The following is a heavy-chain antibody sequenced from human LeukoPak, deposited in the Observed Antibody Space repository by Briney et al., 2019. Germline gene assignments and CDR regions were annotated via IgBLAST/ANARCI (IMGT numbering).Heavy chain of an antibody. J-gene: IGHJ4*02. CDR2: INPNSGGT. V-gene: IGHV1-2*02. Sequence: GASVKVSCKASGYTFTGYYMHWVRQAPGQGLEWMGWINPNSGGTNYAQKFQGRVTMTRDTSISTAYMELSRLRSDDAAVYYCARVMVRGVLFDYWGQGTLVTVSS. D-gene: IGHD3-10*01. CDR1: GYTFTGYY. CDR3: ARVMVRGVLFDY.